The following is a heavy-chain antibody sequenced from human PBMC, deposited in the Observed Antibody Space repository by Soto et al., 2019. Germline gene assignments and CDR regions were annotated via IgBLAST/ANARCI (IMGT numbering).Heavy chain of an antibody. D-gene: IGHD6-13*01. V-gene: IGHV3-11*01. CDR1: GFTFSDYY. J-gene: IGHJ4*02. Sequence: GGSLRLSCAASGFTFSDYYMSWIRQAPGKGLEWVSYISSSGSTIYYADSVKGRFTISRDNAKNSLYLQMNSLRAEDTAVYYWARDLGPHNRVYADYWGQGTLVTVSS. CDR2: ISSSGSTI. CDR3: ARDLGPHNRVYADY.